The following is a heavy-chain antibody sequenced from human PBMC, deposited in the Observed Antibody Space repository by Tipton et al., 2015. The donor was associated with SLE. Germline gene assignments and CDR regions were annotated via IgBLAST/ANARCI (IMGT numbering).Heavy chain of an antibody. CDR2: MYYSGDT. CDR3: ARDVAGTADY. J-gene: IGHJ4*02. Sequence: LRLSCTVSGGSVTSGGYFWSWIRQHPGKGLEWIGYMYYSGDTYYNPSLKSRVTISVDTSGRQLSLRLTSVTAADTAVYFCARDVAGTADYWGQGTRVTVSA. CDR1: GGSVTSGGYF. V-gene: IGHV4-31*02. D-gene: IGHD1-26*01.